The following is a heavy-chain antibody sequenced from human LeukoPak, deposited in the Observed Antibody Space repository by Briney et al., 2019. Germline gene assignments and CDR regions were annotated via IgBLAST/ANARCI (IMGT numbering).Heavy chain of an antibody. CDR1: GFTFSSYW. J-gene: IGHJ4*02. CDR3: ARGENLRYLDWLLSL. CDR2: FSSSSSTI. Sequence: GGSLRLSCAASGFTFSSYWVSWVRQAPGKGLEWFSYFSSSSSTIYYADSVKGRFTISRDNAKNSLYLQMNSLRAEDTAVYYCARGENLRYLDWLLSLWGQGTLVTVSS. V-gene: IGHV3-48*01. D-gene: IGHD3-9*01.